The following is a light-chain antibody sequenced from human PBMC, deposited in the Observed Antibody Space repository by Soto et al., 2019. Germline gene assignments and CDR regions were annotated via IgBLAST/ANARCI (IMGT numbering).Light chain of an antibody. V-gene: IGKV3-20*01. Sequence: DIVLTQSPGTLSLSPGETATVSCRASQRVSGSYLAWYQQKLGQPPRLLIYGASGRATGIPDRFSGSGSGTDFTLTISRLETEDAAVYYCHQYGGSPRTFGQGTKVQI. CDR2: GAS. CDR3: HQYGGSPRT. CDR1: QRVSGSY. J-gene: IGKJ1*01.